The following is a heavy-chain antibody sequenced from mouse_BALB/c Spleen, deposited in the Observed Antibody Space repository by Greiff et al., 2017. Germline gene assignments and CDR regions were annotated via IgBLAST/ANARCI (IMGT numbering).Heavy chain of an antibody. V-gene: IGHV3-8*02. CDR2: ISYSGST. Sequence: EVKLEESGPSLVKPSQTLSLTCSVTGDSITSGYWNWIRKFPGNKLEYMGYISYSGSTYYNPSLKSRISITRDTSKNQYYLQLNSVTTEDTATYYCAIIYYDFFYAMDYWGQGTSVTVSS. CDR1: GDSITSGY. CDR3: AIIYYDFFYAMDY. D-gene: IGHD2-4*01. J-gene: IGHJ4*01.